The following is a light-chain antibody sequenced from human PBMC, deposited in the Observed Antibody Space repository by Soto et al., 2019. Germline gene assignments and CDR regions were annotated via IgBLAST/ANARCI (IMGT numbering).Light chain of an antibody. J-gene: IGLJ2*01. Sequence: QSVLTQPPSASGTPGQRVTISCSGSSSNIGSNTVNWYQQLPGTAPKLLIYSNNQRPSGVPDRFSGSKYGTTAPLAISGLQSEEEADYYCAAWDDSLNSLVFGGGTQLTVL. CDR1: SSNIGSNT. V-gene: IGLV1-44*01. CDR2: SNN. CDR3: AAWDDSLNSLV.